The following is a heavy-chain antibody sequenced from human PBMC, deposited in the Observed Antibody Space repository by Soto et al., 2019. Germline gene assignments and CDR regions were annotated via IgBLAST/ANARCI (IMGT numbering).Heavy chain of an antibody. CDR3: AKSSYAYRFSDS. CDR2: ISGSGGNT. V-gene: IGHV3-23*01. D-gene: IGHD5-18*01. Sequence: SLRLSCAASGFTFSSYAMSWVRQAPGKGLEWVSGISGSGGNTYYADSVKGRFTISRGNSKNTLYLQMNSLRAEDTAVYYCAKSSYAYRFSDSCGQGTLVTVSS. J-gene: IGHJ5*01. CDR1: GFTFSSYA.